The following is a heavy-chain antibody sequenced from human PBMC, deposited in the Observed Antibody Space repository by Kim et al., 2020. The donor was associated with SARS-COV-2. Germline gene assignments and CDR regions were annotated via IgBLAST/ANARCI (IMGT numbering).Heavy chain of an antibody. J-gene: IGHJ4*02. CDR3: AREIVWFGEYYFDY. D-gene: IGHD3-10*01. V-gene: IGHV4-31*02. Sequence: NPSLKSRVTISVDTSKNQFSLRLSSVTAADTAVYYCAREIVWFGEYYFDYWGQGTLVTVSS.